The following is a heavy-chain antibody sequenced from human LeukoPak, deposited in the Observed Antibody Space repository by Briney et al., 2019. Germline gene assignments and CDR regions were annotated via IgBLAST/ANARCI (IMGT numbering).Heavy chain of an antibody. CDR3: ARVLEATFDY. D-gene: IGHD1-26*01. CDR1: GYTFTGYY. Sequence: ASVKVSRKASGYTFTGYYMHWVRQAPGQGLEWMGIINPSGGSTSYAQKFQGRVTMTRDTSTSTVYMELSSLRSEDTAVYYCARVLEATFDYWGQGTLVTVSS. J-gene: IGHJ4*02. CDR2: INPSGGST. V-gene: IGHV1-46*01.